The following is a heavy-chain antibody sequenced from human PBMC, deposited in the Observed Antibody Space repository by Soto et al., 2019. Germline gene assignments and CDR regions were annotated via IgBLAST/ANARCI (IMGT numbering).Heavy chain of an antibody. CDR1: GYSFMKYG. CDR3: AREASVLIPAAQPSRFDS. J-gene: IGHJ4*02. D-gene: IGHD2-2*01. CDR2: ISPYSGYT. V-gene: IGHV1-18*01. Sequence: ASVKVSCKGFGYSFMKYGINWVRQAPGQGLEWVGWISPYSGYTHSAQKFHGRLTLTTDTAASTAYMELRILRSADTALYYCAREASVLIPAAQPSRFDSRGQGPLVPVSS.